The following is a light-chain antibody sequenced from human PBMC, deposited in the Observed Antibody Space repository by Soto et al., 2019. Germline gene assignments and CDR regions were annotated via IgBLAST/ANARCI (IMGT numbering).Light chain of an antibody. CDR3: QQYGSSPVT. Sequence: EIVLTQSPGTLSLSPGERATLSCSASQSVSNSYLAWYQQKPGQAPRLLIYHASSRATGIPDRFSGSGSGTDFTLTISRLEPEDFAVYYCQQYGSSPVTFGQGTKLEIK. V-gene: IGKV3-20*01. CDR2: HAS. J-gene: IGKJ2*01. CDR1: QSVSNSY.